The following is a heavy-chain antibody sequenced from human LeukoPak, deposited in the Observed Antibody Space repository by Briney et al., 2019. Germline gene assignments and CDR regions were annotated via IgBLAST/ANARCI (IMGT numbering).Heavy chain of an antibody. CDR2: ISGGSGAI. D-gene: IGHD6-13*01. Sequence: GGSLRLSCAASGFIFNNYAMNWVRQAPGKGLEWVSYISGGSGAIYYADSVKGRFTISRDNAKNTLHLQMNTLRAEDTAVYYCASRIATAGSVDYWGQGTLVTVSS. CDR1: GFIFNNYA. J-gene: IGHJ4*02. CDR3: ASRIATAGSVDY. V-gene: IGHV3-48*01.